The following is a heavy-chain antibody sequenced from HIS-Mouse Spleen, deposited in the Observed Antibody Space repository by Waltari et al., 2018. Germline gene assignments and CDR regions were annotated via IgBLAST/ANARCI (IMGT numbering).Heavy chain of an antibody. CDR3: ARASRDLLLPRYFDL. V-gene: IGHV4-59*01. J-gene: IGHJ2*01. CDR1: GGSISSYY. Sequence: QVQLQESGPGLVKPSETLSLTCTVSGGSISSYYWSWIRQPPGKGLEWIGYSSGSTNYNPSLKSRVTISVDTSKNQFSLRLSSVTAADTAVYYCARASRDLLLPRYFDLWGRGTLVTVSS. CDR2: YSSGST.